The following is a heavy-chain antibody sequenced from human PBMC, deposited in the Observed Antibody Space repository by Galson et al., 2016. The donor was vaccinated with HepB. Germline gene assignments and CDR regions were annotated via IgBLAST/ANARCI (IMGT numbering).Heavy chain of an antibody. V-gene: IGHV4-31*03. D-gene: IGHD3-10*01. J-gene: IGHJ6*02. CDR3: AGLPGGSYYSLDV. CDR1: GGSISSGGYY. Sequence: TLSLTCTVSGGSISSGGYYWSWIRSHPGKGLEWIGYIYHTVSTFYTPSLNSRIIISVDTSKNEFSLRLSSVTAADTAVYYCAGLPGGSYYSLDVWGQGTTVTVSS. CDR2: IYHTVST.